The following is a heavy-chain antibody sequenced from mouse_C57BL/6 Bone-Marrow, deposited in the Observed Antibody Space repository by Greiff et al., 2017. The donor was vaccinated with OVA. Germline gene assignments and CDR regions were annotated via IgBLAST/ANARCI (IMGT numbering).Heavy chain of an antibody. J-gene: IGHJ1*03. CDR1: GYTFTSYG. V-gene: IGHV1-81*01. D-gene: IGHD1-1*01. Sequence: QVQLQQSGAELARPGASVKLSCKASGYTFTSYGISWVKQRTGQGLEWIGEIYPRSGNTYYNEKFKGKATLTADKSSSTAYMELRSLTSEDSAVYFGARGTTVVATDFDVWGTGTTVTVSS. CDR3: ARGTTVVATDFDV. CDR2: IYPRSGNT.